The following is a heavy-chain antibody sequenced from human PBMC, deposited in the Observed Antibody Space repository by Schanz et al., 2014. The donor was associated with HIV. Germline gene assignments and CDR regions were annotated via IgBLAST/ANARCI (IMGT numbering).Heavy chain of an antibody. D-gene: IGHD6-13*01. J-gene: IGHJ6*02. CDR2: INPNSGVT. CDR3: ASDLSVYSSSSSV. CDR1: GYTFTSNL. Sequence: QLVQSGAAVKNPGASVKVSCKASGYTFTSNLMHWVRRAPGQGLEWMGWINPNSGVTEDAQKFQGRVTMTRDTSISTAYMEVSRLRSDDTAVYYCASDLSVYSSSSSVWGQGTTVTVSS. V-gene: IGHV1-2*02.